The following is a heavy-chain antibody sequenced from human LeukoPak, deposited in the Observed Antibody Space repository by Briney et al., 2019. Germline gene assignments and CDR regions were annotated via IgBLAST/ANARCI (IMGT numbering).Heavy chain of an antibody. V-gene: IGHV3-23*01. Sequence: GGSLRLSCAASGFTFSSYAMSWVRQAPGMGLEWVSTISGSGGSTYYADSVKGRFTISRDNSKNTLYLQMNSLRAEDTAVYYCAKAIGILRGITHWGQGTLVTVSS. CDR3: AKAIGILRGITH. J-gene: IGHJ4*02. CDR1: GFTFSSYA. D-gene: IGHD3-10*01. CDR2: ISGSGGST.